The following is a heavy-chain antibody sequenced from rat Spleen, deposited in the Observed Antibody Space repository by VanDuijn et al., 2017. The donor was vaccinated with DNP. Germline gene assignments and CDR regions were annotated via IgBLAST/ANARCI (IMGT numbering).Heavy chain of an antibody. D-gene: IGHD1-12*02. CDR2: ISYDGGST. CDR3: TTGPYYYDGSYYYFDY. J-gene: IGHJ2*01. V-gene: IGHV5-20*01. Sequence: EVRLVESGGGLVQPGRSLKLSCAVSGFIFNDYYMAWVRQAPTKGLEWVASISYDGGSTYYRDSVKGRFTIFRDNAKSSLYLQMDSLRSEDTATYSCTTGPYYYDGSYYYFDYGGQGVMVTVSS. CDR1: GFIFNDYY.